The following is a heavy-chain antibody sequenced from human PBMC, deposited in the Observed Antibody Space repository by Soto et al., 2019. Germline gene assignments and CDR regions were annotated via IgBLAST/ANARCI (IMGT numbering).Heavy chain of an antibody. Sequence: SETLSLTCTVSGGSISSSSYYWGWIRQPPGKGLEWIGSIYYSGSTYYNPSLKSRVTISVDTSKNQFSLKLSSVTAADTAVYYWARGGVGATRDYYGFDYWGQGTLVTVSS. J-gene: IGHJ4*02. CDR2: IYYSGST. CDR3: ARGGVGATRDYYGFDY. D-gene: IGHD1-26*01. V-gene: IGHV4-39*07. CDR1: GGSISSSSYY.